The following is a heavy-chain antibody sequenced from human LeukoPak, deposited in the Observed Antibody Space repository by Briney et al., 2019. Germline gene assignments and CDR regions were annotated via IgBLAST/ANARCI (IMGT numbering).Heavy chain of an antibody. CDR2: ISGSTSGT. D-gene: IGHD1-14*01. CDR1: GFTFSTCA. CDR3: AKVRTYFYHGLDV. J-gene: IGHJ6*02. Sequence: GGSLRLSCAASGFTFSTCAMSWVRQAPGKGLEWVSGISGSTSGTYYADSVKGRFTISRDNSKNTLFLQVNSLRAEDTAVYYCAKVRTYFYHGLDVWGQGTTVTVSS. V-gene: IGHV3-23*01.